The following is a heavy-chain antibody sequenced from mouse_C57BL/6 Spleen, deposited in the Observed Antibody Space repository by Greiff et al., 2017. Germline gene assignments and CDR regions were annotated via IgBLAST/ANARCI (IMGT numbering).Heavy chain of an antibody. V-gene: IGHV5-16*01. CDR3: ATYYYGSGGYFDV. CDR1: GFTFSDYY. Sequence: EVKVVESEGGLVQPGSSMKLSCTASGFTFSDYYMAWVRQVPEKGLEWVANINYDGSSTYYLDSLKSRFIISRDNAKNILYLQMSSLKSEDTATYYCATYYYGSGGYFDVWGTGTTVTVSS. D-gene: IGHD1-1*01. CDR2: INYDGSST. J-gene: IGHJ1*03.